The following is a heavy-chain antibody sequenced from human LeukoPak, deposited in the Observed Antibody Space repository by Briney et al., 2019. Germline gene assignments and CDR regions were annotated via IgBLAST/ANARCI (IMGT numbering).Heavy chain of an antibody. CDR3: ERDQEGFDY. CDR2: IYPRDGST. CDR1: GYTFTSNY. Sequence: ASVKVSCKASGYTFTSNYIHWVRQAPGQGLEWMGMIYPRDGSTSYAQKLQGRVTVTRDTSTSTVHMELRGLRSEDTAVYYCERDQEGFDYWGQGNLVTVSS. J-gene: IGHJ4*02. V-gene: IGHV1-46*01.